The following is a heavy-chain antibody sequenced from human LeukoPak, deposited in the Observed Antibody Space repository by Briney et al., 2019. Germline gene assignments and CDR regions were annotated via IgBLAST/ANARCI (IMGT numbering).Heavy chain of an antibody. D-gene: IGHD2-15*01. Sequence: SETLSLTCAVYGGSFSGYYWSWIRQPPGKGLEWIGYMYYSGSTNYNPSLKSRVSLSVDTSKNQFSLKLSSVTAADTAVYYCARDLGFCSGGSCYPYFDYWGQGTLVTVSS. J-gene: IGHJ4*02. V-gene: IGHV4-59*01. CDR3: ARDLGFCSGGSCYPYFDY. CDR2: MYYSGST. CDR1: GGSFSGYY.